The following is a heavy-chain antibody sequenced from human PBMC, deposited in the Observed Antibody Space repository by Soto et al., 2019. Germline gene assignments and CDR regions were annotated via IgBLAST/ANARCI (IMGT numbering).Heavy chain of an antibody. D-gene: IGHD6-13*01. CDR1: GFTFDDYG. CDR2: INWNGGST. J-gene: IGHJ6*02. Sequence: EVQLVESGGGVVRPGGSLRLSCAASGFTFDDYGMSWVRQAPGKGLEWVSGINWNGGSTGYADSVKGRFTISRDNAKNSLYLQMNSLRAEDTALYYCARDPPLAAAETSSYYYGMDVWGQGTTVTVSS. CDR3: ARDPPLAAAETSSYYYGMDV. V-gene: IGHV3-20*04.